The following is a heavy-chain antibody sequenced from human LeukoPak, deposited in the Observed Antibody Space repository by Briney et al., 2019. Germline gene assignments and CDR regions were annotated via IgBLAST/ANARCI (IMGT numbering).Heavy chain of an antibody. J-gene: IGHJ4*02. CDR1: GFTVSGNY. V-gene: IGHV3-53*01. CDR2: IYTAGST. CDR3: AFSYGSGSYCRF. D-gene: IGHD3-10*01. Sequence: PGGALRLSCAASGFTVSGNYMSWVRQAPGKGLEWVSVIYTAGSTYNADSVKGRFTISRDNSKNTLYLQMNSLRAEDTAVYYCAFSYGSGSYCRFWGQGTLVTVSS.